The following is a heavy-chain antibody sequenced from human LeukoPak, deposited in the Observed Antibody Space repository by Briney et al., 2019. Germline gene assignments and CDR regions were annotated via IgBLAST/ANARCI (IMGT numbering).Heavy chain of an antibody. CDR2: INHSGST. V-gene: IGHV4-34*01. CDR3: AREFPIAARLWFDP. J-gene: IGHJ5*02. Sequence: SETLSLTCAVYGGSFSGCYWSWIRQPPGKGLEWIGEINHSGSTNYNPSLKSRVTISVDTSKNQFSLKLSSVTAADTAVYYCAREFPIAARLWFDPWGQGTLVTVSS. D-gene: IGHD6-6*01. CDR1: GGSFSGCY.